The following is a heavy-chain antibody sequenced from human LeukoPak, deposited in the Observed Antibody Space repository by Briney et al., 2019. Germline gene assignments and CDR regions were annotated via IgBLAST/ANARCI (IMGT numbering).Heavy chain of an antibody. J-gene: IGHJ4*02. CDR1: GFTFSTYG. CDR3: ARNDREGRWY. V-gene: IGHV3-30*02. D-gene: IGHD1-26*01. CDR2: IRFDGSNK. Sequence: PGGSLRLSCAASGFTFSTYGMHWVRQAPGKGLEWVAFIRFDGSNKYYADSVKGRFTISRDNSKNTLYLQMNSLRAEDTAVYYCARNDREGRWYWGQGTLVTVSS.